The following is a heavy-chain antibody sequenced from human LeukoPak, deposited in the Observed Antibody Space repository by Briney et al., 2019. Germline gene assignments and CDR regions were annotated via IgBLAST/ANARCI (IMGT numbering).Heavy chain of an antibody. CDR2: IKQDGNVK. J-gene: IGHJ3*02. CDR1: RFSLSSYW. Sequence: GSLRLSCVGSRFSLSSYWMSWVRQAPGKGLEWVANIKQDGNVKQYVDSVKGRFTISRDNAKNSVYVQMNDLRVEDTAVYYCAAGDTFDIWGQGTLVTVSS. D-gene: IGHD3-16*01. CDR3: AAGDTFDI. V-gene: IGHV3-7*01.